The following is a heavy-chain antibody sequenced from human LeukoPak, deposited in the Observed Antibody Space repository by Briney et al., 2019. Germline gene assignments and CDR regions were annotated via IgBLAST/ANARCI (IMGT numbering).Heavy chain of an antibody. CDR1: GGSISSYY. D-gene: IGHD3-22*01. J-gene: IGHJ3*02. CDR2: IYYSGST. CDR3: ARVAYYYDSSGYLGAFDI. Sequence: SETLSLTCTVSGGSISSYYWSWIRQAPGKGLEWIGYIYYSGSTNYNPSLKSRVTISVDTSKNQFSLKLSSVTAADTAVYYCARVAYYYDSSGYLGAFDIWGQGTMVTVSS. V-gene: IGHV4-59*01.